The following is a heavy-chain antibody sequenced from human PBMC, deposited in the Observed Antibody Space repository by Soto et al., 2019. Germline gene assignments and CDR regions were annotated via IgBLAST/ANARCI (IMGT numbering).Heavy chain of an antibody. Sequence: PSETLSLTCAVYGGSFSGYYWSWIRQPPGKGLEWIGEINHSGSTNYNPSLKSRVTISVDTSKNQFSLKLSSVTAADTAVYYCARLGREQWLSDYWGQGTLVTVSS. CDR3: ARLGREQWLSDY. D-gene: IGHD6-19*01. CDR2: INHSGST. CDR1: GGSFSGYY. V-gene: IGHV4-34*01. J-gene: IGHJ4*02.